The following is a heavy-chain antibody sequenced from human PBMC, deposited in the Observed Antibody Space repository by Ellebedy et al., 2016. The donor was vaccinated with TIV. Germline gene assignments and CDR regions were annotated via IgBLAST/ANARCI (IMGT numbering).Heavy chain of an antibody. V-gene: IGHV3-30*02. Sequence: PGGSLRLSCAASGFTFTNYGMHWVRQAPGKGLEWVAVIWGDGSQKYYGDSVEGRFTIARDNSNNTLYLEMNSLRAEDTALYYCATEDKRRGSNVEYWGQGTLVTVSS. CDR3: ATEDKRRGSNVEY. CDR1: GFTFTNYG. D-gene: IGHD1-26*01. CDR2: IWGDGSQK. J-gene: IGHJ4*02.